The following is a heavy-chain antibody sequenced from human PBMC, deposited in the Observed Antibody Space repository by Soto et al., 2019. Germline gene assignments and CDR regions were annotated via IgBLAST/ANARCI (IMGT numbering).Heavy chain of an antibody. Sequence: PGESLKISCKGSGFIFTSYWISWVRQMPGKGLEWMGRIDPKDSYTNYSPSFQGHVTISPDKSVSTAYLKWSSLKASDTAMYYCARSITPSRPHTRDAFDIPGQGTMVTASS. CDR1: GFIFTSYW. CDR2: IDPKDSYT. J-gene: IGHJ3*02. D-gene: IGHD3-3*01. CDR3: ARSITPSRPHTRDAFDI. V-gene: IGHV5-10-1*01.